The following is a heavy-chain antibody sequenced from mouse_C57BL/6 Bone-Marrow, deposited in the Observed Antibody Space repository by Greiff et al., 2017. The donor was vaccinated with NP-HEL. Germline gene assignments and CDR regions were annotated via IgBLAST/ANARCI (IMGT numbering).Heavy chain of an antibody. J-gene: IGHJ2*01. CDR2: IDPSDSYT. CDR3: ARKGDYFGY. Sequence: QVQLQQPGAELVMPGASVKLSCKASGYTFNSYWMHWVKQRPGQGLEWIGEIDPSDSYTNYNQKFKGKSTLTVDKSSSTAYMQLSSLTSEDSAVYYCARKGDYFGYWGQGTTLTVSS. CDR1: GYTFNSYW. V-gene: IGHV1-69*01.